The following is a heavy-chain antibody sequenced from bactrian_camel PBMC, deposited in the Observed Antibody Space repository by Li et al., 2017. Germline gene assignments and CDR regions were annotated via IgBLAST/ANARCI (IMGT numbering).Heavy chain of an antibody. CDR1: GYANC. CDR2: ISAGGGGT. Sequence: DVQLVESGGGSVQPGGSLRLSGSASGYANCLAWFRQAPGKERERVAAISAGGGGTYYADSVKDRFTISRDNAKATVYLHMNSLKPEDTAMYYCAAGGWGGWVTAWKRPQHYEHWG. J-gene: IGHJ4*01. V-gene: IGHV3S40*01. CDR3: AAGGWGGWVTAWKRPQHYEH. D-gene: IGHD5*01.